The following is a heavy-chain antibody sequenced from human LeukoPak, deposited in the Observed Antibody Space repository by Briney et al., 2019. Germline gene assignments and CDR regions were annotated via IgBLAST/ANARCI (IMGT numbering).Heavy chain of an antibody. D-gene: IGHD3-10*01. CDR3: ARTADYYGSGSYFPWAYFDY. J-gene: IGHJ4*02. CDR1: GFTFSSYG. CDR2: IWYDGSNK. Sequence: SGGSLRLSCAASGFTFSSYGMHWVRQAPGKGLEWVAVIWYDGSNKYFADSVKGRFTIPRDNSKNTLYLQMNSLRAEDTAVYYCARTADYYGSGSYFPWAYFDYWGQGSLVTVSS. V-gene: IGHV3-33*01.